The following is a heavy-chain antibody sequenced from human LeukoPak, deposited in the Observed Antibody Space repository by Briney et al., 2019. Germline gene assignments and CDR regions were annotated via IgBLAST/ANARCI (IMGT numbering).Heavy chain of an antibody. D-gene: IGHD6-19*01. CDR3: ARNVGWYTHDT. J-gene: IGHJ5*02. Sequence: SETLSLTCTVSGGSLSSHFWTWIRQPPGKGLEWIGYIYGSGSTNYDPSLRSRVTISEDTSKNHFSLKLTSVTVADTAVYYCARNVGWYTHDTWGQGTLVTVSS. V-gene: IGHV4-59*08. CDR2: IYGSGST. CDR1: GGSLSSHF.